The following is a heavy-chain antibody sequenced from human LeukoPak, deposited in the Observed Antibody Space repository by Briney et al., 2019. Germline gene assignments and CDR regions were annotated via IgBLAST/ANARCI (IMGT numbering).Heavy chain of an antibody. Sequence: GGSLRLSCTASGFTFSSYEMNWVRQAPGKGLEWISYIHRGASAIYYADSVKGRFAISRDDAKNSLYLQMDSLRVEDTAICYCARGHSDALFYWGQGTRVTVSS. CDR1: GFTFSSYE. V-gene: IGHV3-48*03. J-gene: IGHJ4*02. CDR2: IHRGASAI. CDR3: ARGHSDALFY. D-gene: IGHD2-21*02.